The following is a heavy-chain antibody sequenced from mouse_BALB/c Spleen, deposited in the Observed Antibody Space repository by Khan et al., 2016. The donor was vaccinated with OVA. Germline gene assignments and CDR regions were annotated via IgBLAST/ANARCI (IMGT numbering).Heavy chain of an antibody. CDR1: GFSLTNYG. J-gene: IGHJ4*01. CDR2: IWSDGST. CDR3: ARQPYYHNYIMDY. V-gene: IGHV2-6-1*01. Sequence: QVQLKQSGPGLVAPSQSLSITCTISGFSLTNYGVHWVRQPPGKGLEWLVVIWSDGSTTYNSALKSRLSISKDNSKSQVFLKMNSLQTDDTAMYXGARQPYYHNYIMDYWGRGTSVTVSS. D-gene: IGHD2-10*01.